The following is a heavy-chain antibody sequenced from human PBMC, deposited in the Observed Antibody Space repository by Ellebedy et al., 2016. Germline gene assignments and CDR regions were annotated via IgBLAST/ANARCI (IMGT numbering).Heavy chain of an antibody. D-gene: IGHD2-21*02. CDR3: ARAPRSCIPYRDCFQYWYFDL. Sequence: SETLSLXCTVSDGSISSYYWSWIRQPPGKGLEWIGYIYYSGSTNYNPSLKSRVTISVDTSKNQFSLKLSSVTAADTAVYYCARAPRSCIPYRDCFQYWYFDLWGRGTLVTVSS. J-gene: IGHJ2*01. V-gene: IGHV4-59*01. CDR1: DGSISSYY. CDR2: IYYSGST.